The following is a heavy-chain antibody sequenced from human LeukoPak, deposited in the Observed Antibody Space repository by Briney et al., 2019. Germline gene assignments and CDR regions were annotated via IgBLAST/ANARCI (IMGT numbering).Heavy chain of an antibody. V-gene: IGHV1-18*01. J-gene: IGHJ3*02. CDR2: ISAYNGDT. CDR3: ARVVRYFDWLPEPDAFDI. Sequence: GASVKVSCKASGGTFSSYGISWVRQAPGQGLEWMGWISAYNGDTNYAQKLQGRVTMTTDTSTSTAYMELRSLRSDDTAVYYCARVVRYFDWLPEPDAFDIWGQGTMVTVSS. CDR1: GGTFSSYG. D-gene: IGHD3-9*01.